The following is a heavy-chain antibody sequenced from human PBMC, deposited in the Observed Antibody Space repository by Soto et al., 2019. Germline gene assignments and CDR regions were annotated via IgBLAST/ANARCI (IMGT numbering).Heavy chain of an antibody. CDR2: ISASNGNT. Sequence: ASVKVSCKASGYTFTSYGFSWVRQAPGQGLEWMGWISASNGNTNYAQKLQGRVTMTTDTSTGTAYMELRSLRSDDTATYYCAREGALKPFSSWGQGALVTVSS. CDR3: AREGALKPFSS. V-gene: IGHV1-18*01. CDR1: GYTFTSYG. J-gene: IGHJ5*02.